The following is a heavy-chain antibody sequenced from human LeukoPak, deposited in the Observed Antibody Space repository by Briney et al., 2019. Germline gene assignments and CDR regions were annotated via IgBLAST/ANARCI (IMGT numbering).Heavy chain of an antibody. D-gene: IGHD3-10*01. CDR3: ARSNYYGSQSEY. J-gene: IGHJ4*02. V-gene: IGHV1-2*02. CDR2: VNPNSGDT. CDR1: GYTFSAFQ. Sequence: ASVKDSCEASGYTFSAFQIHWVRRAPGQGPEWMGWVNPNSGDTNYAQRFRGRVTMTRDTSINTAYMELSSLRSDDTAVYYCARSNYYGSQSEYWGQGTLVAVSS.